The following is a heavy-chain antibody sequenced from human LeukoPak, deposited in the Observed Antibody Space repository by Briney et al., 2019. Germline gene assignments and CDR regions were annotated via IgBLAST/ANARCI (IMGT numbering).Heavy chain of an antibody. D-gene: IGHD5-24*01. CDR1: GYSFTSYW. J-gene: IGHJ3*02. Sequence: GESLKISCKGSGYSFTSYWIGWVRQMPGKGLEWMGIIYPGDSDTRYSPSFQGQVTISADKSISTAYLQWSSLKASDTAMYYCARRVYRDGYNFDAFDIWGQGTMVTVSS. CDR3: ARRVYRDGYNFDAFDI. V-gene: IGHV5-51*01. CDR2: IYPGDSDT.